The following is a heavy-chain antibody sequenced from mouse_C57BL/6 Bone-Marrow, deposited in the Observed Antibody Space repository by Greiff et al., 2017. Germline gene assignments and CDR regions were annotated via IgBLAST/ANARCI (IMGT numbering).Heavy chain of an antibody. CDR1: GFTFSSYG. CDR2: ISSGGSYT. Sequence: EVMLVESGGDLVKPGGSLKLSCAASGFTFSSYGMSWVRQTPDKRLEWVATISSGGSYTYYPDSVKGRFTISRDNAKNTLYLQMSSLKSEDTAMXYCARRNRGYYFDYWGQGTTLTVSS. V-gene: IGHV5-6*02. J-gene: IGHJ2*01. CDR3: ARRNRGYYFDY.